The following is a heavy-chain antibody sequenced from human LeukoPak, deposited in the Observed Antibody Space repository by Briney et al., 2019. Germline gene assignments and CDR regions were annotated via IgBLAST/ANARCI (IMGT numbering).Heavy chain of an antibody. D-gene: IGHD3-10*01. V-gene: IGHV3-21*01. J-gene: IGHJ4*02. CDR2: ISSSSYI. CDR3: ARVEILWFGELLYFDY. CDR1: GFTFSSYS. Sequence: GGSLRLSCAASGFTFSSYSMNWVRQAPGKGLEWVSSISSSSYIYYADSVKGRFTISRDNAKNSLYLQMNSLRAEDTAVYYCARVEILWFGELLYFDYWGQGTLVTVSS.